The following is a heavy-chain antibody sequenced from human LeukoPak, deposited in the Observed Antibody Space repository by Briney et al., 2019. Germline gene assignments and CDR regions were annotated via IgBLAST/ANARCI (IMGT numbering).Heavy chain of an antibody. D-gene: IGHD1-14*01. CDR2: TNANPHNGET. J-gene: IGHJ4*02. CDR3: ARLWQYSMTPHRSGLHY. Sequence: GASVKVSCKASGYTFTNSDINWARLAPGHGLEWMGWTNANPHNGETRFAQNFQGRLTMTADTSMRTFYMELSSLRPEDTAVYFCARLWQYSMTPHRSGLHYCGQGTQVIVS. CDR1: GYTFTNSD. V-gene: IGHV1-8*01.